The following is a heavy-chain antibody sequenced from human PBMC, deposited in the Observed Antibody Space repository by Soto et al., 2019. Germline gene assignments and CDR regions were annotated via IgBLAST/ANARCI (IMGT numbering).Heavy chain of an antibody. D-gene: IGHD5-12*01. CDR2: IYYSGST. Sequence: SETLSLTCTVSGGSISSYYWSWIRQPPGKGLEWIGYIYYSGSTNYNPSLKSRVTISVDTSKSQFSLRLSSVTAADTAVYCCGRLDGYDHCLDYWRQGALGTDSS. CDR3: GRLDGYDHCLDY. CDR1: GGSISSYY. V-gene: IGHV4-59*08. J-gene: IGHJ4*02.